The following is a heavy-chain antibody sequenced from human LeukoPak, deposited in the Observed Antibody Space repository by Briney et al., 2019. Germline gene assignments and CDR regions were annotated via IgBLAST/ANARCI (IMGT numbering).Heavy chain of an antibody. V-gene: IGHV3-23*01. D-gene: IGHD3-16*02. J-gene: IGHJ4*02. Sequence: GGSLRLSCAASGFTFSSYAMSWVRQAPGKGLEWVSIISTSGGSTYYADSVKGRFTISSDNSKNTLYLQMNSLRAEDTAVYYCAKSQGSYSYTFDYWGQGTLVTVSS. CDR1: GFTFSSYA. CDR2: ISTSGGST. CDR3: AKSQGSYSYTFDY.